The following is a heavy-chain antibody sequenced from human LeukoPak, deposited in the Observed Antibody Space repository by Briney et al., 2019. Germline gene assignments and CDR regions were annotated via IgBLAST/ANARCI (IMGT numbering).Heavy chain of an antibody. CDR3: VKGLRSYGAFDI. CDR2: INPSGGGT. V-gene: IGHV1-46*03. J-gene: IGHJ3*02. D-gene: IGHD5-12*01. CDR1: GYTFTSYY. Sequence: ASVKVSCKASGYTFTSYYIHWVRQAPGQGLEWMGIINPSGGGTSSAQKFQGRVTMTRDTSTSTVYMELSSLRSEDTAVYSCVKGLRSYGAFDIWGQGTVVTVSS.